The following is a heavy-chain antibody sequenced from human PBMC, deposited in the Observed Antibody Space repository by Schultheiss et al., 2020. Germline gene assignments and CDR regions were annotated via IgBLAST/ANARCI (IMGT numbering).Heavy chain of an antibody. Sequence: GSLRLSCAVYGGSFSGYYWTWIRQPPGKGLEWIGEINRNTKYNPSLKSRVTISVDTSKNQFSLKLNAVTAADTAVYYCARGQHYDFWSDRRFDPWGQGTLVTGSS. V-gene: IGHV4-34*01. J-gene: IGHJ5*02. D-gene: IGHD3-3*01. CDR1: GGSFSGYY. CDR2: INRNT. CDR3: ARGQHYDFWSDRRFDP.